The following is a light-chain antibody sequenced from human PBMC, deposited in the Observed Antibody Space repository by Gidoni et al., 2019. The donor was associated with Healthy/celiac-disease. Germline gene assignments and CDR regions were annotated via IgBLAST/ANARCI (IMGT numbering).Light chain of an antibody. CDR3: QQSYSTPRT. Sequence: RVTITCRASQSISSYLNWYQQKPGKAPKLLIYAASSLQSGVPSRFSGSGSGTDFTLTISSLQPEDFATYYCQQSYSTPRTFGQGTKVEIK. CDR2: AAS. J-gene: IGKJ1*01. CDR1: QSISSY. V-gene: IGKV1-39*01.